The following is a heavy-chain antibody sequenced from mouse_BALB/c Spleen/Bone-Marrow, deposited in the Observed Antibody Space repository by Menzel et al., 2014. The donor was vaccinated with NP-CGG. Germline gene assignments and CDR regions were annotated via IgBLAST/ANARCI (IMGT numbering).Heavy chain of an antibody. CDR3: ARGGYYYGSGRAWFAY. CDR2: IYPGDGST. Sequence: VQLQQSGPELVKPGASVKMSCKASGYTFTSYYIHWLKQRPGQGLEWIGWIYPGDGSTKYNEKFKGKTTLTADKSSSTAYMLLSSLTSEDSAIYFCARGGYYYGSGRAWFAYWGQGTLVTVSA. J-gene: IGHJ3*01. CDR1: GYTFTSYY. D-gene: IGHD1-1*01. V-gene: IGHV1S56*01.